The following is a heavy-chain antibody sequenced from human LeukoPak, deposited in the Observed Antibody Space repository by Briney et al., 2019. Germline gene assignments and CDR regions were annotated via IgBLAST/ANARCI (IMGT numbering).Heavy chain of an antibody. J-gene: IGHJ3*02. CDR3: VRGHLVGGWFKYDAFDI. V-gene: IGHV4-59*01. CDR1: GDSISSYY. Sequence: SGTLSLTCTVSGDSISSYYWSWIRQPPGKGLEWIGYIYHSGSTNYNPSLKSRVTISLDTSKKHFSLKLSSVTAADTAVYYCVRGHLVGGWFKYDAFDIWGQGTMVTVSS. CDR2: IYHSGST. D-gene: IGHD6-19*01.